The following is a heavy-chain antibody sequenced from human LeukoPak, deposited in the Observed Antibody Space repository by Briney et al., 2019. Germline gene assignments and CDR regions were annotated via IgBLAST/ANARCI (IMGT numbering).Heavy chain of an antibody. CDR1: GFIFSNFE. J-gene: IGHJ4*02. Sequence: GGSLRLSCAASGFIFSNFEMNWVRQAPGKGLEWVSYISSSGRTIYYAESMKGRFTMSRDNAKNSLYLQMSSLRAEDTAVYYCAKGPRDPTEFCSGGRCSPTYDVWGQGTLVTVSS. CDR2: ISSSGRTI. CDR3: AKGPRDPTEFCSGGRCSPTYDV. V-gene: IGHV3-48*03. D-gene: IGHD2-15*01.